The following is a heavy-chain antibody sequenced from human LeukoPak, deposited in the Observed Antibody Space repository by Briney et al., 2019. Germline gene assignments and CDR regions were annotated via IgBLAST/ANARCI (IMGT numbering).Heavy chain of an antibody. V-gene: IGHV3-21*01. J-gene: IGHJ6*02. D-gene: IGHD3-10*01. Sequence: GGSLRLSCAASGFTFSSYSMIWVRQAPGKGLEWVSSISSSSSYIYYADSVKGRFTISRDNAKNSLYLQMNSLRAEDTAVYYCARDQDAAMFRGALLYFHYYYGMDVWGQGTTVTVYS. CDR2: ISSSSSYI. CDR1: GFTFSSYS. CDR3: ARDQDAAMFRGALLYFHYYYGMDV.